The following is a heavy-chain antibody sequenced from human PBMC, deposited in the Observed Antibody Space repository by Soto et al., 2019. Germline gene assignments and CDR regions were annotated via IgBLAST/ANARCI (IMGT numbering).Heavy chain of an antibody. J-gene: IGHJ4*02. V-gene: IGHV4-39*01. CDR1: GGSISSSSYY. CDR2: IYYSGST. Sequence: SETLSLTCTVSGGSISSSSYYWGWIRQPPGKGLEWIGSIYYSGSTYYNPSLKSRVTISVDTSKNQFSLKLSSVTAADTAVYYCARHFYGDYDIDYWGQGTLVTVSS. CDR3: ARHFYGDYDIDY. D-gene: IGHD4-17*01.